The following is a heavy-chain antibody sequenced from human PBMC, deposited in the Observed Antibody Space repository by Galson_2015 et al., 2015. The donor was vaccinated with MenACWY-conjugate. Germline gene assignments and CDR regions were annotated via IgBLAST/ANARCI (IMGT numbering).Heavy chain of an antibody. CDR2: IRYDGSNK. J-gene: IGHJ6*03. CDR1: GFTFSSYG. V-gene: IGHV3-30*02. Sequence: SLRLSCAASGFTFSSYGMHWVRQAPGKGLEWVAFIRYDGSNKYYADSVKGRFTISRDNSKNTLYLQMNSLRAEDTAVYYCAKDLTVTNYQYYYYYMDVWGKGTTVTVSS. D-gene: IGHD4-17*01. CDR3: AKDLTVTNYQYYYYYMDV.